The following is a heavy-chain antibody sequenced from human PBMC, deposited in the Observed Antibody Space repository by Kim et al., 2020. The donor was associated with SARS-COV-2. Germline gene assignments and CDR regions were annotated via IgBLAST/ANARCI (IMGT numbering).Heavy chain of an antibody. CDR1: GGSISSSNW. CDR2: IYHSGST. V-gene: IGHV4-4*02. CDR3: ARGEDPMIVVGGRYFDL. J-gene: IGHJ2*01. D-gene: IGHD3-22*01. Sequence: SETLSLTCAVSGGSISSSNWWSWVRQPPGKGLEWIGEIYHSGSTNYNPSLKSRVTISVDKSKNQFSLKLSSVTAADTAVYYCARGEDPMIVVGGRYFDLWGRGTLVTVSS.